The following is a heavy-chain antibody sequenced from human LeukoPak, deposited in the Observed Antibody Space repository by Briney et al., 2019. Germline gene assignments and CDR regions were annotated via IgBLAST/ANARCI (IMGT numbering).Heavy chain of an antibody. CDR2: IKQDGSEK. CDR1: PFIFSGHW. J-gene: IGHJ4*02. V-gene: IGHV3-7*03. Sequence: GGSLRLSCEASPFIFSGHWLNWVRQTPGKGLEWVANIKQDGSEKYYVDSVKGRFTISRDNAKNSLYLQMNSLRAEDTAVYYCARVEGYGDYDYWGQGTLVTVSS. D-gene: IGHD4-17*01. CDR3: ARVEGYGDYDY.